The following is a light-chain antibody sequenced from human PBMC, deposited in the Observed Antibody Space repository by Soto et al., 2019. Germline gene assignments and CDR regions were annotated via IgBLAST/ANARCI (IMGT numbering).Light chain of an antibody. CDR3: QQRHMWPIT. CDR2: DAY. Sequence: EFVLTQSPGTLSLSPGERATLSCRASQSVSRYYLAWYQQKPGQAPRLLIYDAYNRATGIPPRFSGSGSGTDFTLTISSLEPEDSAVYYCQQRHMWPITFGQGTRLEIK. J-gene: IGKJ5*01. V-gene: IGKV3-11*01. CDR1: QSVSRYY.